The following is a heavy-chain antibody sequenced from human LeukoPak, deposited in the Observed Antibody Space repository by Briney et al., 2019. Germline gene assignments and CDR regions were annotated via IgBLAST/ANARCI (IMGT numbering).Heavy chain of an antibody. J-gene: IGHJ6*03. CDR2: IYYSGST. V-gene: IGHV4-59*01. Sequence: PSETLSLTCTVSGGSISSYYWSWIRQPPGKGLEWIGYIYYSGSTNYNPSLKSRVTISVDTSKNQFSLKLSSVTAADTAVYYCARVLGGWPLLYYYYYMDVWGKGTTVTVSS. D-gene: IGHD3-16*01. CDR3: ARVLGGWPLLYYYYYMDV. CDR1: GGSISSYY.